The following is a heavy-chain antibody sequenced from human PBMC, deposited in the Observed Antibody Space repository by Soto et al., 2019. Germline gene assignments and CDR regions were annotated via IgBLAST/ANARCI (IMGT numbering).Heavy chain of an antibody. V-gene: IGHV1-46*02. CDR1: GYTFQNYH. CDR2: IHPSGDTK. CDR3: ARDLWGSWTVDY. Sequence: QVQLVQSGAAVKEPGASVKVSCKASGYTFQNYHMHWVRQAPGRGLEWMGIIHPSGDTKTYAQRFQGRLAMTRDASTSTAYMELSSLTSEDTAVYFCARDLWGSWTVDYWGQGTLVTVSS. J-gene: IGHJ4*02. D-gene: IGHD3-16*01.